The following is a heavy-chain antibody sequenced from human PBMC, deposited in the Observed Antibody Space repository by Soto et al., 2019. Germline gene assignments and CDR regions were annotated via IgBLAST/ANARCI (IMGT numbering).Heavy chain of an antibody. CDR3: AKQVRDGTSSPYYFDY. CDR1: GFTFSSYA. J-gene: IGHJ4*02. D-gene: IGHD6-6*01. Sequence: GGSLRLSCAASGFTFSSYAMSWVRQAPGKGLEWVSAISGSGGSTYYADSVKGRFTISRDNSKNTLSLQMNSLRAEDTAVYYCAKQVRDGTSSPYYFDYWGQGTLVTAPQ. CDR2: ISGSGGST. V-gene: IGHV3-23*01.